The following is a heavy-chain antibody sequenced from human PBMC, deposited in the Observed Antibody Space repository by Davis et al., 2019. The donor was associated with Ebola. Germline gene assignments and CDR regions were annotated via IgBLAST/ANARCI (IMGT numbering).Heavy chain of an antibody. V-gene: IGHV2-5*02. CDR2: IYWDDDK. D-gene: IGHD3-22*01. CDR3: AHSYGEGYPHSKYYYDSSGHYSTYNWFDP. J-gene: IGHJ5*02. Sequence: SGPTLVKPTQTLTLTCTFSGFSLSTSGVGVGWIRQPPGKALEWLALIYWDDDKRYSPSLKSRLTITKDTSKNQVVLTMTNMDPVDTATYYCAHSYGEGYPHSKYYYDSSGHYSTYNWFDPWGQGTLVTVSS. CDR1: GFSLSTSGVG.